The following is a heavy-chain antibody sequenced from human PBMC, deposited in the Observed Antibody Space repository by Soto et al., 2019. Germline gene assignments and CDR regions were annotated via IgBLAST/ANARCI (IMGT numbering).Heavy chain of an antibody. V-gene: IGHV4-34*01. CDR1: GGSFSGYY. CDR2: INHSGST. CDR3: ARGLVLLVYVIQTGTWIDT. D-gene: IGHD2-8*01. Sequence: SETLSLTCAVYGGSFSGYYWSWIRQPPGKGLEWIGEINHSGSTNYNPSLKSRVTISVDTSKNQFSLKLSSVTAADTAVYYCARGLVLLVYVIQTGTWIDTRALQNLVTISS. J-gene: IGHJ5*02.